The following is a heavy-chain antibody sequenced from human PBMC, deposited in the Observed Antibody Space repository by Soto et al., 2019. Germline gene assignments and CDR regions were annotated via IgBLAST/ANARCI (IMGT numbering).Heavy chain of an antibody. CDR3: ARSEATGLDY. Sequence: QVQLQESGPGLVKPSGTLSLTCTVSGGSMTSSNWWNWVRQSPGKGLEWIGEAHHSGSTNYNPSLLSRVTTSVDKSKNHFSLKLSSVTAADTAVYYCARSEATGLDYWGQGTLVTVSS. D-gene: IGHD1-26*01. CDR2: AHHSGST. J-gene: IGHJ4*02. V-gene: IGHV4-4*02. CDR1: GGSMTSSNW.